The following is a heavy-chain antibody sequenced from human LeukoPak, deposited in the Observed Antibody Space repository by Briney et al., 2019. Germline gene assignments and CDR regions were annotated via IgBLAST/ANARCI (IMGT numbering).Heavy chain of an antibody. D-gene: IGHD3-3*01. J-gene: IGHJ5*02. V-gene: IGHV3-48*01. Sequence: GGSLRLSCAASGFTFSSYSMNWVRQAPGKGLEWVSYISSSSSTIYYADSVKGRFTISRDNAKNSLYLQMNSLRAEDTAVYYCARVFRGSGDWFDPWGQGTLVTVSS. CDR1: GFTFSSYS. CDR2: ISSSSSTI. CDR3: ARVFRGSGDWFDP.